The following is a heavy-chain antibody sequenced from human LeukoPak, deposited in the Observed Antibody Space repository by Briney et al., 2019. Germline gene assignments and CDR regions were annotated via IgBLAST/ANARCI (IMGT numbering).Heavy chain of an antibody. D-gene: IGHD1-26*01. Sequence: SETLSLTCTVSGGSISSYYWSWIRQPPGKGLECIGYIYYTGSTNYNPSLKSRVTISVDTSKNQFSLKLSSVTAADTAVYYCARHRYRSGSDWIDPWGQGTLVTVSS. CDR3: ARHRYRSGSDWIDP. V-gene: IGHV4-59*01. J-gene: IGHJ5*02. CDR1: GGSISSYY. CDR2: IYYTGST.